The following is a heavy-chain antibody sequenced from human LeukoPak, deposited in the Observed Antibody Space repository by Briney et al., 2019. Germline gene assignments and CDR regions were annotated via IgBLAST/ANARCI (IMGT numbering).Heavy chain of an antibody. CDR2: INHSGST. CDR1: GGSFSGYY. Sequence: SETLSLTCAVYGGSFSGYYWSWIRQPPGKGLEWIGEINHSGSTNYNPSLKSRVTISVDTPKNQFSLKLSSVTAADTAVYYCASMAVAGRLEAYWGQGTLVTVSS. D-gene: IGHD6-19*01. J-gene: IGHJ4*02. V-gene: IGHV4-34*01. CDR3: ASMAVAGRLEAY.